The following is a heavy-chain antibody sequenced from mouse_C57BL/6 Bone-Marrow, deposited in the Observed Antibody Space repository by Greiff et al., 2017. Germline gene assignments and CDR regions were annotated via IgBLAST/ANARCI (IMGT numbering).Heavy chain of an antibody. Sequence: QVQLQQPGAELVRPGTSVTLSCKASGYTFTSYWMHWVKQRPGQGLEWIGVNDPSDSYTNYNQKFKGKATLTVNTSSSTAYMQLSSLTSEDSAVYYCVHMDYWGQGTSVTVSS. CDR2: NDPSDSYT. CDR1: GYTFTSYW. J-gene: IGHJ4*01. V-gene: IGHV1-59*01. CDR3: VHMDY.